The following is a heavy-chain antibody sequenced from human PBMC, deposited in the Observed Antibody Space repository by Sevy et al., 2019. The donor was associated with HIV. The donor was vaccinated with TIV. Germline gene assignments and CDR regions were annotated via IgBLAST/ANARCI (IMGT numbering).Heavy chain of an antibody. J-gene: IGHJ6*03. D-gene: IGHD3-10*01. CDR1: GFTFSSYW. CDR3: ARDRWFYYYYMDV. V-gene: IGHV3-74*01. CDR2: INSDGSST. Sequence: GGSLRLSCAASGFTFSSYWIHWVRQAPGKGLVWVSRINSDGSSTSYANSVKGRFTISRDNAKNTLYLQMNSLRAEDTAVYYCARDRWFYYYYMDVWGKGTTVTVSS.